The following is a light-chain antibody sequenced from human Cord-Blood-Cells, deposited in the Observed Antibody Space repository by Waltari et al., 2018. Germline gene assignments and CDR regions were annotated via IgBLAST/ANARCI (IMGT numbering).Light chain of an antibody. CDR1: SSDAGGYNY. CDR2: EVS. Sequence: QSALTQPPSASGSPGQSVTLSCTGTSSDAGGYNYVSWYQQHPGKAPKLMIYEVSKRHSGVPDRFSGSKSGNTASLTVSGLQAEDEADYYCSSYAGSNNLFGGGTKLTVL. V-gene: IGLV2-8*01. J-gene: IGLJ3*02. CDR3: SSYAGSNNL.